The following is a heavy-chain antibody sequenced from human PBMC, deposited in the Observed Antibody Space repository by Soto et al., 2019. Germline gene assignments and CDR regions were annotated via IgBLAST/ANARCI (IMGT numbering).Heavy chain of an antibody. V-gene: IGHV1-18*01. CDR1: GYTLNTYG. CDR3: ARGTYFDY. J-gene: IGHJ4*02. CDR2: ISAHNDLT. Sequence: QVQLVQSGAEVKKPGASVKVSCKASGYTLNTYGITWVLQAPGQGLEWMGWISAHNDLTNYPQQLQGRVTMTTDTSTSTANRELRSLTSDYTAVYYCARGTYFDYWCQGTLGTVSS.